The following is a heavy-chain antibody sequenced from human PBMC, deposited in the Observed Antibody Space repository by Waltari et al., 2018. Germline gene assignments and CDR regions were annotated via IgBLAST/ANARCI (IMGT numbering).Heavy chain of an antibody. Sequence: QVQLQQWGAGLLTPSETLSLTCAVYGGSFSGYYWSWIRQPPGKGLEWIGEINHSGSTNYNPSLKSRVTISVDTSKNQFSLKLSSVTAADTAVYYCARCDLVSSSCPLFDYWGQGTLVTVSS. CDR2: INHSGST. CDR3: ARCDLVSSSCPLFDY. D-gene: IGHD6-13*01. CDR1: GGSFSGYY. J-gene: IGHJ4*02. V-gene: IGHV4-34*01.